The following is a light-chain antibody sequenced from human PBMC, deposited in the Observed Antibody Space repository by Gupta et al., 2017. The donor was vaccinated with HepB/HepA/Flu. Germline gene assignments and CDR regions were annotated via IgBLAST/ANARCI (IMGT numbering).Light chain of an antibody. CDR1: QSVSSSY. V-gene: IGKV3-20*01. Sequence: EIVLTQSPGTLSLSPGERATLSCRASQSVSSSYLAWYQQKPGQAPRLLIYGASSRATGIPDRFSGSGSGTDFTLTSSRLEDEDFAVYYWQQNGSSRTFGEGTKVEIK. CDR3: QQNGSSRT. J-gene: IGKJ4*01. CDR2: GAS.